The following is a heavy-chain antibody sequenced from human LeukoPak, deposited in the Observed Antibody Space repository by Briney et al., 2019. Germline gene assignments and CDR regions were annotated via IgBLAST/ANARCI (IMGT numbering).Heavy chain of an antibody. CDR1: GGSFSGYY. J-gene: IGHJ5*02. CDR3: ASYSSSWQRGYNWFDP. D-gene: IGHD6-13*01. Sequence: PSETLSLTCAVYGGSFSGYYWGWIRQPPGKGLEWIGEINHSGSTNYNPSLKSRVTISVDTSKNQFSLKLSSVTAADTAVYYCASYSSSWQRGYNWFDPWGQGTLVTVSS. V-gene: IGHV4-34*01. CDR2: INHSGST.